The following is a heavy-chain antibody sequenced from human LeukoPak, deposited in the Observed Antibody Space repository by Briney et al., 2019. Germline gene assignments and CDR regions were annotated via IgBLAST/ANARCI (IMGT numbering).Heavy chain of an antibody. V-gene: IGHV3-33*06. J-gene: IGHJ4*02. D-gene: IGHD3-22*01. CDR3: AKYYYDSSGYYGGDFDY. Sequence: PGGSLRLSCAASGFTFSSYGMHWVRQAPGKGLEWVAVIWYDGSNKYYADSVKGRFTISRDNSKNTLYLQMNSLRAEDTAVYYCAKYYYDSSGYYGGDFDYWGQGTLVTVSS. CDR2: IWYDGSNK. CDR1: GFTFSSYG.